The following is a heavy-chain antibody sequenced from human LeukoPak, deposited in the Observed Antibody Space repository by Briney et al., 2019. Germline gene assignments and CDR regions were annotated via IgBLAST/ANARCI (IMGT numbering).Heavy chain of an antibody. CDR1: GFTFSNYA. CDR3: AKAPRSSSSCCRFDD. Sequence: PGGSLRLSCAASGFTFSNYAMSWVRQAPGKGLEWVSSITGSGSTTYYADSLKGRFTISRDNSKNTLYLQMNGLRGEDTAVYYCAKAPRSSSSCCRFDDWGQGTLVTVSS. D-gene: IGHD2-2*01. V-gene: IGHV3-23*01. CDR2: ITGSGSTT. J-gene: IGHJ4*02.